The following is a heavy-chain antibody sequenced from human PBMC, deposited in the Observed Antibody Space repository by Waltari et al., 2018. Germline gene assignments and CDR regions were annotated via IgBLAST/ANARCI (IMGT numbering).Heavy chain of an antibody. J-gene: IGHJ4*02. Sequence: QVQLQESGPGLVKPSQTLSLTCTVPGASISWGRFYWNWIRQPAGKGLEWVGRIYKNGDTTYNPSLKSRVTLSLDTSKNQFSLELTSMTAADTATYYCAREVVPAALGFGDFDYWGRGTLVTVSS. D-gene: IGHD2-2*01. CDR2: IYKNGDT. CDR1: GASISWGRFY. CDR3: AREVVPAALGFGDFDY. V-gene: IGHV4-61*02.